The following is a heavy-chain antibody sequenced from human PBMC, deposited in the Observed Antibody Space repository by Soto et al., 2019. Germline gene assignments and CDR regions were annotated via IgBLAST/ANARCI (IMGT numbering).Heavy chain of an antibody. CDR1: GGSISSYY. CDR2: IYYSGST. J-gene: IGHJ5*02. CDR3: AASPFWDWFAP. D-gene: IGHD3-3*01. V-gene: IGHV4-59*08. Sequence: SETLSLTCTVSGGSISSYYWSWIRQPPGKGLEWIGYIYYSGSTNYNPSLKSRVTISVDTSKNQFSLTLSSVTAADTAVYYCAASPFWDWFAPWGQGTLVTVSS.